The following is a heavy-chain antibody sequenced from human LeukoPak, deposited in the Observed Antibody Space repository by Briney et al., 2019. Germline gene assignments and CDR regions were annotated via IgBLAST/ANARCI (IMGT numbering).Heavy chain of an antibody. CDR2: IHSSSGSI. V-gene: IGHV3-21*01. Sequence: GWSLRLSCAASGFNFTNYNMNWVRQAPGKGLEWVSSIHSSSGSIYYADSLKGRFTISRDNAKNSLYLQMNSLRAEDTAVYYCARDLAWDAFDIWGQGTVVTVSS. CDR3: ARDLAWDAFDI. CDR1: GFNFTNYN. J-gene: IGHJ3*02.